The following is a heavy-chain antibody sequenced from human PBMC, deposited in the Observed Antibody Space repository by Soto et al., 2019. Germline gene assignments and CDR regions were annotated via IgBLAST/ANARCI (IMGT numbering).Heavy chain of an antibody. CDR1: GGSISSYY. D-gene: IGHD3-16*01. Sequence: SETLSLTCTVSGGSISSYYWSWIRQPPGKGLEWIGNIYYSGTTYYNPSLKSRVTISVDTSKNQFSLKLSSVTAADTAVYYCARHKGGYYSGVDVWGQGTTVTVSS. CDR3: ARHKGGYYSGVDV. CDR2: IYYSGTT. V-gene: IGHV4-59*04. J-gene: IGHJ6*02.